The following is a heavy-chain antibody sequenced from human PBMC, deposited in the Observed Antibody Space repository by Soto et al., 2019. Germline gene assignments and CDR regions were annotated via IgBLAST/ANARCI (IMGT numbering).Heavy chain of an antibody. CDR2: IKQDGSEK. D-gene: IGHD6-19*01. Sequence: PGGSLRLSCAASGFTFSSYWMSWVRQAPGKGLEWVANIKQDGSEKYYVDSVKGRYNISRDNAKISLYLQMNSLRAEDTSVYYCARGGGVAGTRIRYYMDVWGKGTTVTVSS. CDR1: GFTFSSYW. V-gene: IGHV3-7*01. CDR3: ARGGGVAGTRIRYYMDV. J-gene: IGHJ6*03.